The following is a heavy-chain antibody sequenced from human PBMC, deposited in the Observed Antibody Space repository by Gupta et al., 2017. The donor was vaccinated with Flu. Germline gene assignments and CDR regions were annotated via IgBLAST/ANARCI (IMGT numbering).Heavy chain of an antibody. CDR3: AREVTGDYFYYYLDV. J-gene: IGHJ6*03. CDR1: GYTFTGHF. V-gene: IGHV1-2*06. D-gene: IGHD5-18*01. CDR2: INPNTGGP. Sequence: QVQLVQSGAEVKKPGASVKVSCQASGYTFTGHFLHWVRQAPGQGPEWMGRINPNTGGPTYAQSFQGRVTKTRDTSINTAYMELNWLTSDDTAVYYCAREVTGDYFYYYLDVWGKGTTVTVSS.